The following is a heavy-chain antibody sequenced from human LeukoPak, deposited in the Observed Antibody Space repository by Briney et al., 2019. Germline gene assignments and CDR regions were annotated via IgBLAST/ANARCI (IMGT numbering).Heavy chain of an antibody. CDR2: ISSSGSTI. D-gene: IGHD3-10*01. J-gene: IGHJ4*02. CDR1: GFTFSSYE. Sequence: GGSLRLSCAASGFTFSSYEMNWVRQAPGKGLEWVSYISSSGSTIYYADSVKGRFTISRDNAKNSLYLQMNSLRAEDTAVYYCARSYGSGSYFFGGLGYFDYWGQGTLVTVSS. CDR3: ARSYGSGSYFFGGLGYFDY. V-gene: IGHV3-48*03.